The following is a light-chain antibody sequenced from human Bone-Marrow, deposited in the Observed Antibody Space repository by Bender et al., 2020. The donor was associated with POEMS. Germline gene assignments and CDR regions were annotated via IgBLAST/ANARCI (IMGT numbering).Light chain of an antibody. CDR1: SSDVGGYDF. CDR3: QSYDSSLSGWV. Sequence: QSALTQPRSVSGSPGQSVTISCTGTSSDVGGYDFVSWYQHHPGKAPKLIIYAVSKRPSGVPDRFSGSKSGNTASLTISGLQAEDEADYYCQSYDSSLSGWVFGGGTKLTVL. V-gene: IGLV2-11*01. J-gene: IGLJ3*02. CDR2: AVS.